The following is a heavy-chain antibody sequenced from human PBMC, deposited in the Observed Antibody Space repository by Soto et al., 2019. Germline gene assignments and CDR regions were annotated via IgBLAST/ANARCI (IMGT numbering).Heavy chain of an antibody. J-gene: IGHJ6*02. CDR1: GFTFSSYT. CDR3: AKDRGGRAIFGVVIIDGMDV. CDR2: ITSSGGTT. D-gene: IGHD3-3*01. Sequence: EVQLLESGGGLVPPGGSLRLSCAASGFTFSSYTMNWVRQAPGKGLEWVSAITSSGGTTYYADSVKGRFTVSRDNSENTLYLQMNSLGAEDTAEYYCAKDRGGRAIFGVVIIDGMDVWGQGTTVTVSS. V-gene: IGHV3-23*01.